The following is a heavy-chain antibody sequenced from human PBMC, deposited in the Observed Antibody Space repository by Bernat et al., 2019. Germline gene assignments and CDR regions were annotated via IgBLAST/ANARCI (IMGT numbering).Heavy chain of an antibody. D-gene: IGHD2-15*01. CDR3: AKPARGHCSGGSCYEIDY. V-gene: IGHV3-23*04. CDR1: GFTFSSYA. CDR2: ISGSGGST. Sequence: EVQLVESGGGLVQPGGSLRLSCAASGFTFSSYAVSWVRQAPGKGLEWVSAISGSGGSTYYADSVKGRFTISRDNSKNTLYLQMNSLRAEDTAVYYCAKPARGHCSGGSCYEIDYWGQGTLVTVSS. J-gene: IGHJ4*02.